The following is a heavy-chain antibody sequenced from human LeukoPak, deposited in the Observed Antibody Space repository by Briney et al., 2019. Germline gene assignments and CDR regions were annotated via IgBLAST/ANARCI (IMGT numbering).Heavy chain of an antibody. D-gene: IGHD3-10*01. CDR2: INNDGSGA. CDR3: AVPRIGNYYGMDV. Sequence: GGSLRLSCAASGFTFSSNWMHWVRQAPGKGLVWVSRINNDGSGAIYADSVKGRFTISRDNAKNTLYLQMNSLRAEDTAVYYCAVPRIGNYYGMDVWGQGTRSPSP. V-gene: IGHV3-74*01. CDR1: GFTFSSNW. J-gene: IGHJ6*02.